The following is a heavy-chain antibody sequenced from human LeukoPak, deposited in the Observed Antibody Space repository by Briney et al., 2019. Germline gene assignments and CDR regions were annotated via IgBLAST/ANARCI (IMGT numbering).Heavy chain of an antibody. J-gene: IGHJ6*03. D-gene: IGHD1-26*01. CDR2: IYHSGST. CDR1: GYSISSGYY. CDR3: ASQKGGAPYYYMDA. V-gene: IGHV4-38-2*02. Sequence: SETLSLTCTVSGYSISSGYYWGWIRQPPGKGLEWIGSIYHSGSTYYNPSLKSRVTISVDTSKNQFSLKLSSVTAADTAVYYCASQKGGAPYYYMDAWGKGTTVTVSS.